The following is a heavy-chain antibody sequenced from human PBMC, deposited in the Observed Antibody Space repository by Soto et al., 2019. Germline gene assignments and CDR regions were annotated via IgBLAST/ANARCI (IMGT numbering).Heavy chain of an antibody. J-gene: IGHJ3*02. CDR2: IKPDGSEK. Sequence: LRLSCAASGFTFSSHWMSWVRQAPGKGLEWVANIKPDGSEKWYVDSVKGRFTISRDNAKNSLYLQMNSLRAEDTAVYYCARGDYYDSSGPFSDAFDIWGQGTMVTVSS. V-gene: IGHV3-7*04. D-gene: IGHD3-22*01. CDR1: GFTFSSHW. CDR3: ARGDYYDSSGPFSDAFDI.